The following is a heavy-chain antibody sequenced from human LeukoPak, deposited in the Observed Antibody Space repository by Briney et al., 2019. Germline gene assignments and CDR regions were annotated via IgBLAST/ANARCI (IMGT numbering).Heavy chain of an antibody. CDR2: ISYDGSNK. CDR3: AKGRGWEASYYYYYMDV. J-gene: IGHJ6*03. V-gene: IGHV3-30*18. Sequence: PGGSLRLSCAASGFTFDDYGMSWVRHAPGKGLEWVAVISYDGSNKYYTDSVKGRFTISRDNSKNTLYLQMNSLRAEDTAVYYCAKGRGWEASYYYYYMDVWGKGTTVTISS. CDR1: GFTFDDYG. D-gene: IGHD1-26*01.